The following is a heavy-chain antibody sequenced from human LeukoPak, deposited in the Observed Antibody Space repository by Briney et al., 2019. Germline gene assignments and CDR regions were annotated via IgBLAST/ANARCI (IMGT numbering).Heavy chain of an antibody. CDR2: IGTAGDT. D-gene: IGHD2-15*01. J-gene: IGHJ4*02. CDR1: GFTFSSYD. V-gene: IGHV3-13*01. CDR3: AREYCSGGSCYFDY. Sequence: GGSLRLSCAASGFTFSSYDMHWVRQATGKGLEWVSAIGTAGDTYYPGSVKGRFTISRENAKNSLYLQMNSLRAGDTAVYYYAREYCSGGSCYFDYWGQGTLVTVSS.